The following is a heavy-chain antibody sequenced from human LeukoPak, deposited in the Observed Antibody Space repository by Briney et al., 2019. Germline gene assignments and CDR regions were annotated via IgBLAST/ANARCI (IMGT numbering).Heavy chain of an antibody. D-gene: IGHD4-17*01. CDR1: GSFISCYF. CDR2: IYYSGSS. J-gene: IGHJ4*02. V-gene: IGHV4-59*01. Sequence: PSETLFLICTVAGSFISCYFWCLIRQPPGKGLEWIGYIYYSGSSTYNPSLKSRVTISLDTSKSQFSLKLNSLTAADTAVYYCARFDDFGDRFDYWGQGTLVTVSS. CDR3: ARFDDFGDRFDY.